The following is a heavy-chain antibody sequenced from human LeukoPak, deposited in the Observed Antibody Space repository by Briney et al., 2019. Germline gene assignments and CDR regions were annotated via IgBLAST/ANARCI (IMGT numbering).Heavy chain of an antibody. CDR3: AKGRDVLRFLEWLSDR. J-gene: IGHJ5*02. CDR2: ISGSGGST. Sequence: GGSLRLSCAASGFTFSSYAMSWVRQAPGKGLEWVSAISGSGGSTYYADSVKGRFTISRDNSKNTLYLQMNSLRAEDTAVYYCAKGRDVLRFLEWLSDRWSQGTLVTVSS. V-gene: IGHV3-23*01. D-gene: IGHD3-3*01. CDR1: GFTFSSYA.